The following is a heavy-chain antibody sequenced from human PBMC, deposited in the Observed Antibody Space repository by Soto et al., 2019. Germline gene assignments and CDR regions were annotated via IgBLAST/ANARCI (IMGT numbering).Heavy chain of an antibody. CDR1: GYTFTSYG. D-gene: IGHD3-10*01. V-gene: IGHV1-18*04. CDR2: ISGNTGKT. J-gene: IGHJ6*02. Sequence: QVQLVQSGAEVKKPGASVKVSCKASGYTFTSYGISWVRQAPGQGPEWMGWISGNTGKTNYAQKFQGRVTITTDTSTSTGYMELRSLKSDDTAMYYCARVPREIIMVGLDVWGQGTTVTVSS. CDR3: ARVPREIIMVGLDV.